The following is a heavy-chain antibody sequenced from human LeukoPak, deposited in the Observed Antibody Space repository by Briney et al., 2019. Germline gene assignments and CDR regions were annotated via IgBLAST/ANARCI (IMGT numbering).Heavy chain of an antibody. CDR3: ARVKGSYCSDY. Sequence: GGSLRLSCAASGFTFSDYYMSWIRQAPGKGLEWVSYISNSGSTIYYADSVKGRFTISRDNAKNSLYLQMNSLRADDTAVYYCARVKGSYCSDYWGQGTLVTVPS. J-gene: IGHJ4*02. CDR1: GFTFSDYY. D-gene: IGHD1-26*01. CDR2: ISNSGSTI. V-gene: IGHV3-11*01.